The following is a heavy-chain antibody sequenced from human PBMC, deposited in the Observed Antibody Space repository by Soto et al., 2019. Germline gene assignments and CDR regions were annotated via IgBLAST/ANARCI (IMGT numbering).Heavy chain of an antibody. J-gene: IGHJ4*02. CDR1: GGTFSSYT. CDR2: IIPILGIA. Sequence: GASVKVSCKASGGTFSSYTISWVRQAPGQGLEWMGRIIPILGIANYAQKFQGRVTITADKSTSTAYMELSSLRSEDTAVYYCARDSWAAAYYFDYWGQGTLVTVSS. D-gene: IGHD6-25*01. V-gene: IGHV1-69*04. CDR3: ARDSWAAAYYFDY.